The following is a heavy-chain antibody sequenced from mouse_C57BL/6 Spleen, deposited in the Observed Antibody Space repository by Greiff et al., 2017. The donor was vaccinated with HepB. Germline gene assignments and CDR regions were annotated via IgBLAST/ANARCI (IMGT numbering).Heavy chain of an antibody. CDR1: GYTFTDYY. CDR2: IYPGSGNT. J-gene: IGHJ1*03. V-gene: IGHV1-76*01. D-gene: IGHD2-4*01. CDR3: ARCDYDLGWYFDV. Sequence: QVHVKQSGAELVRPGASVKLSCKASGYTFTDYYINWVKQRPGQGLEWIARIYPGSGNTYYNEKFKGKATLTAEKSSSTAYMQLSSLTSEDSAVYFCARCDYDLGWYFDVWGTGTTVTVSS.